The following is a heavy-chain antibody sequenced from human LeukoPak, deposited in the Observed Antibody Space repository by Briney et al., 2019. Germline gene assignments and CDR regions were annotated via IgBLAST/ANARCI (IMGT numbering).Heavy chain of an antibody. D-gene: IGHD7-27*01. V-gene: IGHV3-11*04. CDR1: GFIFSEYY. CDR2: ISRSGWTR. CDR3: ARAPTGDDVFDI. Sequence: PEGSLRLSCVASGFIFSEYYMRWIRQAPGKGLEGVSFISRSGWTRCYADSVKGRFTFSRDNAKNSLYLQMNSLRAEDTAVYYCARAPTGDDVFDIWGQGTMVTVSS. J-gene: IGHJ3*02.